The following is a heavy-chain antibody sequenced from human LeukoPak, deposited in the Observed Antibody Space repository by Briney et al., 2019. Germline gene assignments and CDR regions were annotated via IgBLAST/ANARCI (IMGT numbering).Heavy chain of an antibody. D-gene: IGHD6-13*01. V-gene: IGHV3-33*08. CDR3: ARDPHGSSWDPLFDY. J-gene: IGHJ4*02. Sequence: PGGSLRLSCAASGFTLGTYDMYWVRQAPGKGLEWVAVIWYDGSNKYYADSVKGRFTISRDNSKNTLYLQMNSLRAEDTAVYYCARDPHGSSWDPLFDYWGQGTLVTVSS. CDR1: GFTLGTYD. CDR2: IWYDGSNK.